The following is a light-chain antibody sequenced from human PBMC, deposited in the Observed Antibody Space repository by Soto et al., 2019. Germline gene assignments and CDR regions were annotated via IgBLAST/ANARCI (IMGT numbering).Light chain of an antibody. CDR2: DAS. Sequence: DIQMTQSPSSLSASVGNRFAITFRASQSISTYLNWYQKKPGKAPNLLIYDASRLQSGVPSRSSGSGGGTDFTLSISSVQPEDFATYFCQQSYMDPITFGQGTRLEIK. CDR1: QSISTY. V-gene: IGKV1-39*01. CDR3: QQSYMDPIT. J-gene: IGKJ5*01.